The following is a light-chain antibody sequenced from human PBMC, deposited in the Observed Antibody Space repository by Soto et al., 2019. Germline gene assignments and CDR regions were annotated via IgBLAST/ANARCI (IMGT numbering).Light chain of an antibody. CDR3: AAWDDSLNGPLYV. CDR1: SSNIGSNT. CDR2: SNN. J-gene: IGLJ1*01. V-gene: IGLV1-44*01. Sequence: QPVLTQPPSASGTPGQRVTISCSGSSSNIGSNTVIWYQQLPGTAPKLLIYSNNQRPPGVPDRFSGSKSGTSASLAISGLQSEDEAAYYCAAWDDSLNGPLYVFGTGTKLTVL.